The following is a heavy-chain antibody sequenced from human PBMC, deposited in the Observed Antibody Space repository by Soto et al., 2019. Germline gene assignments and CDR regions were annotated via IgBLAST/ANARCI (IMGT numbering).Heavy chain of an antibody. D-gene: IGHD1-26*01. V-gene: IGHV1-69*06. J-gene: IGHJ4*02. CDR1: GGTFSTYS. Sequence: SVKVSCKTSGGTFSTYSIVWVRQAPGEGLEWMGGIIPIFGTANYAQKFQDRVTITADKSTNTAFMELSSLKSEDTAMYYCASSSGNNYGVGTNYYFDYWGQGTLVTVSS. CDR3: ASSSGNNYGVGTNYYFDY. CDR2: IIPIFGTA.